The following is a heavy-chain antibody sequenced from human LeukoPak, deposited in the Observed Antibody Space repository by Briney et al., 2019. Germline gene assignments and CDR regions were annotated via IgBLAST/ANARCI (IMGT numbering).Heavy chain of an antibody. D-gene: IGHD3-10*01. V-gene: IGHV3-9*01. Sequence: PGGSLRLSCAASGFTFDDYAMHWVRQAPGKGLEWVSGISWNSGSIGYADSVKGRFTISRDNAKNSLYLQMNSLRAEDTALYYCAKDTTSGSGSYFDYFDYWGQGTLVTVSS. J-gene: IGHJ4*02. CDR1: GFTFDDYA. CDR3: AKDTTSGSGSYFDYFDY. CDR2: ISWNSGSI.